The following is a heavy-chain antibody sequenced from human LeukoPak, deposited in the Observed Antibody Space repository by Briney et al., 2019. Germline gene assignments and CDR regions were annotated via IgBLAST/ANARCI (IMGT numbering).Heavy chain of an antibody. J-gene: IGHJ4*02. Sequence: SETLSLTCAVYGGSFSGYYWSWIRQPPGKGLEWIGEINHSGSTNYNPSLKSRVTLSVDTSKNQFSLKLSSVTAADTAVYYCARTNYYDTSGYIDYWGQGTLVTVSS. CDR1: GGSFSGYY. CDR3: ARTNYYDTSGYIDY. D-gene: IGHD3-22*01. CDR2: INHSGST. V-gene: IGHV4-34*01.